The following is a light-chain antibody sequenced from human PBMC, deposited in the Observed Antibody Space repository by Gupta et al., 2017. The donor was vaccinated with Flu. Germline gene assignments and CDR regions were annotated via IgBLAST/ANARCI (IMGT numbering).Light chain of an antibody. CDR2: WAS. J-gene: IGKJ2*01. Sequence: SLGERATINCKSSQSLLYSSNNKNYLAWYQQRPGQPPKLLFYWASTRESGVPDRFSGSGSGADFTLTISSLQAEDVAIYYCQQYYGSPHTFGQGTNLEIK. V-gene: IGKV4-1*01. CDR1: QSLLYSSNNKNY. CDR3: QQYYGSPHT.